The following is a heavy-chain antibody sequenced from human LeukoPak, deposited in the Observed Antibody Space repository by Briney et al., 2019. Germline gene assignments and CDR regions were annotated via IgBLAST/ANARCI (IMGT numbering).Heavy chain of an antibody. Sequence: GESLRLSCAASGFTFSNYWMHWVRQAPGKGLEWVSRIKSDESSAQYADSVKGRFIISRDNSKNTLYLQMNSLRAEDTAVYYCAKGGDPYYYDSSGYSPPWGYWGQGTLVTVSS. D-gene: IGHD3-22*01. J-gene: IGHJ4*02. CDR2: IKSDESSA. CDR3: AKGGDPYYYDSSGYSPPWGY. CDR1: GFTFSNYW. V-gene: IGHV3-74*03.